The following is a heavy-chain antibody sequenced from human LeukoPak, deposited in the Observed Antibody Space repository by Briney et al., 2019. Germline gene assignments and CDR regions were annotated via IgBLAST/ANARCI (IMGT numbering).Heavy chain of an antibody. CDR3: ARGNDYGDDSPLY. J-gene: IGHJ4*02. CDR2: IYSGGST. V-gene: IGHV3-53*01. Sequence: GGSLRLSCAASGFTVSSNYMSWVRQAPGKGLEWVSVIYSGGSTYYADSVKGRFTISRDNSKNTLYLQMNSLRAEDTAVYYCARGNDYGDDSPLYWGQGTLVTVSS. D-gene: IGHD4-17*01. CDR1: GFTVSSNY.